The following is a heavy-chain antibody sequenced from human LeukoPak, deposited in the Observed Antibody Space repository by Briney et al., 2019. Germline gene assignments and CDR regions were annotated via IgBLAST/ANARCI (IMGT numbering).Heavy chain of an antibody. CDR2: IWYDGSNK. CDR1: GFTFSSYG. Sequence: GRSLRLSCAASGFTFSSYGMHWVRQAPGKGLEWVAVIWYDGSNKYYADSVKGRFTISRDNSKNTLYLQMSSLRAEDTAVYYCARGYGSGSPTNFDYWGQGTLVTVSS. V-gene: IGHV3-33*01. J-gene: IGHJ4*02. CDR3: ARGYGSGSPTNFDY. D-gene: IGHD3-10*01.